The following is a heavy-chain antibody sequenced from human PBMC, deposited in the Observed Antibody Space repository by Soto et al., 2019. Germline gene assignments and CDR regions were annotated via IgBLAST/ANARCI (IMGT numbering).Heavy chain of an antibody. Sequence: SETLSLTCTVSGYSISSGYYWGWIRQPPGKGLEWIGSIYHSGSTYYNPSLKSRLPISVDTSKNQFSLKLSSVTAADTAVYYCARGIYYYDSSGQHFDYWGQGTLVTVSS. CDR3: ARGIYYYDSSGQHFDY. V-gene: IGHV4-38-2*02. CDR1: GYSISSGYY. D-gene: IGHD3-22*01. CDR2: IYHSGST. J-gene: IGHJ4*02.